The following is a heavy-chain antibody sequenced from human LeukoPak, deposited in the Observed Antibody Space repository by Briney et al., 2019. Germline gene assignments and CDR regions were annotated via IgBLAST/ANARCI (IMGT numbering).Heavy chain of an antibody. V-gene: IGHV1-69*05. CDR1: GGTFSSNA. J-gene: IGHJ4*02. CDR3: ARVLARSGEMSGSYYYY. Sequence: SVKVSCKASGGTFSSNAINWVRQAPGQGLEWMGGIIPIFGTPNYAQKFQGRVTITTDESTNTAYMEMSSLRPEDTAVYYCARVLARSGEMSGSYYYYWGQGTLVTVSS. CDR2: IIPIFGTP. D-gene: IGHD1-26*01.